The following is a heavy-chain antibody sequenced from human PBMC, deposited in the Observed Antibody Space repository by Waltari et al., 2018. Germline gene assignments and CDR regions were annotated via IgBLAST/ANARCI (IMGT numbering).Heavy chain of an antibody. CDR3: AKSRIPAAAGPLDY. Sequence: QVQLVQSGAEVKKPGSSVKVSCKASGGTFSSYAISWVRQAPGQGREWMGGIIPILGIANYAQKFQGRVTITADESTSTAYMELSSLRSEDTAVYYCAKSRIPAAAGPLDYWGQGTLVTVSS. J-gene: IGHJ4*02. D-gene: IGHD6-13*01. CDR1: GGTFSSYA. CDR2: IIPILGIA. V-gene: IGHV1-69*04.